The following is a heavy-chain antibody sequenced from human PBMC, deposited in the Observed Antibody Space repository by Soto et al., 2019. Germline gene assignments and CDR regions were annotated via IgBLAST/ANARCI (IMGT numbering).Heavy chain of an antibody. V-gene: IGHV4-4*02. J-gene: IGHJ5*02. CDR2: IYHSGST. CDR1: SGSISSSNW. D-gene: IGHD2-2*01. CDR3: ARDLGYCSSTSCYGLGNWFDP. Sequence: PSETLSLTCAVSSGSISSSNWWSWVRQPPGKGLEWIGEIYHSGSTNYNPSLKSRVTISVDKSKNQFSLKLSSVTAADTAVYYCARDLGYCSSTSCYGLGNWFDPWGQGTLVTVSS.